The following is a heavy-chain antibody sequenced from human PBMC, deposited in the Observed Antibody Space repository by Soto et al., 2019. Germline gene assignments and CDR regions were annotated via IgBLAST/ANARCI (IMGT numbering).Heavy chain of an antibody. V-gene: IGHV1-8*02. Sequence: VTGSCRCYFCTFSVYALSYVRQAAGHAPEWMGWRNPNTGNTAYAQKFQGRLTLTRDTSMATAYMDLSSLTSEDTAVYYCARGFSSYYDLWAQGTLVTGS. CDR2: RNPNTGNT. D-gene: IGHD6-13*01. CDR1: FCTFSVYA. J-gene: IGHJ5*02. CDR3: ARGFSSYYDL.